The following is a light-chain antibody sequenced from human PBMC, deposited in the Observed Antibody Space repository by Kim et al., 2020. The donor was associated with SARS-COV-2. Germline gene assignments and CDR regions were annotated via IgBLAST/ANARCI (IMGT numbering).Light chain of an antibody. CDR1: SSDVVGYIH. CDR2: DVS. CDR3: ASFTSSTTWV. Sequence: GQSSTISCTGTSSDVVGYIHVSWYQQHPGKAPKLIIYDVSKRPSGASDRFSGSKSANTASLTISGLQAEDEAEYYCASFTSSTTWVFGGGTQLTVL. J-gene: IGLJ3*02. V-gene: IGLV2-14*04.